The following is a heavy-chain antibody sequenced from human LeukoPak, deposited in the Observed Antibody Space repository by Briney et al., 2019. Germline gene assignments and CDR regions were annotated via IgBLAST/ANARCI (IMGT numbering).Heavy chain of an antibody. V-gene: IGHV4-38-2*02. Sequence: SETLSLTCTVSGYSISTGYYWGWIRQPPGEGLEWIASIYHSGNSYYNPSLKSRVNISIDTSRNHFSLKLSSVTAADTALYYCARILSDSSRDWFDPWGQGALVTVSS. J-gene: IGHJ5*02. D-gene: IGHD6-13*01. CDR1: GYSISTGYY. CDR2: IYHSGNS. CDR3: ARILSDSSRDWFDP.